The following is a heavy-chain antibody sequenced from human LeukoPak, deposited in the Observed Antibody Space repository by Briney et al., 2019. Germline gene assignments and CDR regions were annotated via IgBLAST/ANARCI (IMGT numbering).Heavy chain of an antibody. D-gene: IGHD4-17*01. CDR2: IIPILGIA. J-gene: IGHJ4*02. V-gene: IGHV1-69*04. CDR3: ARDNSGGNYGDYDSGDFDY. CDR1: GGTFSSYA. Sequence: ASVKVSCKASGGTFSSYAISWVRQAPGQGPEWMGRIIPILGIANYAQKFQGRVTITADKSTSTAYMELSSLRSEDTAVYYCARDNSGGNYGDYDSGDFDYWGQGTLVTVSS.